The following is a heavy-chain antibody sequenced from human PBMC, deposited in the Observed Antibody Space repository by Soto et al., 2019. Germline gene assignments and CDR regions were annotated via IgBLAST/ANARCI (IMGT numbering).Heavy chain of an antibody. Sequence: EVQLVESGGGLVQPGGSLRLSCAASGFTFSSYDMHWVRQATGKGLEWVSAIGTAGDTYYPGSVKGRFTISRENAKNSLYLQMNSLRAGDTAVYYCARGASGYSFDIGGQGKMVTVSS. CDR3: ARGASGYSFDI. CDR1: GFTFSSYD. CDR2: IGTAGDT. V-gene: IGHV3-13*01. D-gene: IGHD3-3*01. J-gene: IGHJ3*02.